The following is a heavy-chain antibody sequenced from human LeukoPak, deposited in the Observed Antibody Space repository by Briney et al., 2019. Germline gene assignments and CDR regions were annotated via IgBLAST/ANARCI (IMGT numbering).Heavy chain of an antibody. V-gene: IGHV1-18*01. D-gene: IGHD6-13*01. Sequence: ASVKVSCKASGYTFTSYGISWVRQAPGLGLEWMGWISAYNGNTNYAQKLQGRVTMTTDTSTSTAYMELRSLRSDDTAVYYCARGRESSGIAAAGTLVDYWGQGTLVTVSS. CDR3: ARGRESSGIAAAGTLVDY. CDR1: GYTFTSYG. J-gene: IGHJ4*02. CDR2: ISAYNGNT.